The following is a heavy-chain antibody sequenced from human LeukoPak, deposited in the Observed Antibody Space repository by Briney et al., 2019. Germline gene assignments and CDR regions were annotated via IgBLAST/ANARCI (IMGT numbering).Heavy chain of an antibody. CDR3: ARGRHSGYDYMLDS. V-gene: IGHV3-30*06. D-gene: IGHD5-12*01. CDR1: GFTFSSYG. CDR2: ISYHGENK. Sequence: GGSLRLSCAASGFTFSSYGMHWVRQAPGKGLEWVAFISYHGENKYYGESVQGRFTVSRDNSKYSLSLQMDSLRPEDTAVYYCARGRHSGYDYMLDSWGQGALVIVSS. J-gene: IGHJ4*02.